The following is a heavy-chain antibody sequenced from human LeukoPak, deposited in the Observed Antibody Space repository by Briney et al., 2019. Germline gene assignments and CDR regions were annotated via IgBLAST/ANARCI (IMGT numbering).Heavy chain of an antibody. CDR2: IVVGSGNT. D-gene: IGHD3-10*01. Sequence: SVKVSCKASGFTFTSSAMQWVRQARGQRLEWIGWIVVGSGNTNYAQKFQERVTITRDMSTSTAYMELSSLRSEDTAVYYCAADSEWFGEPFDYWGQGTLVTVSS. CDR3: AADSEWFGEPFDY. V-gene: IGHV1-58*02. CDR1: GFTFTSSA. J-gene: IGHJ4*02.